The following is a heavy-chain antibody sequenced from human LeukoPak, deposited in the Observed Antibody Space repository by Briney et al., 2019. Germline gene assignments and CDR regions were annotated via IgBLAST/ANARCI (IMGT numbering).Heavy chain of an antibody. V-gene: IGHV4-59*01. D-gene: IGHD5/OR15-5a*01. CDR3: ARVASKGGMDV. J-gene: IGHJ6*02. CDR2: VHYTWNT. CDR1: GDSIGSYH. Sequence: PSETLSLTCSVSGDSIGSYHWSWIRQPPGKGLEWIGHVHYTWNTKYNPSLTGRVSISLDRSKNQFALSLSSPTAADTAVYYCARVASKGGMDVWGQGTTVIVSS.